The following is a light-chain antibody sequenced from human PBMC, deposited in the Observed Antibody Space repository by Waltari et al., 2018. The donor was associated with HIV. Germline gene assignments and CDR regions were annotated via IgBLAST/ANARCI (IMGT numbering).Light chain of an antibody. Sequence: DIVLTQPPVTLSLSPGDIAPLSCRASQSVSSSYLAWYQQKPGHPPRLLIYGASTSAIGIPDRFSISGSGTDFTLTISRLEPEDFAVYYCQQYSRSAYTFGQGTKLEIK. CDR2: GAS. CDR3: QQYSRSAYT. CDR1: QSVSSSY. V-gene: IGKV3-20*01. J-gene: IGKJ2*01.